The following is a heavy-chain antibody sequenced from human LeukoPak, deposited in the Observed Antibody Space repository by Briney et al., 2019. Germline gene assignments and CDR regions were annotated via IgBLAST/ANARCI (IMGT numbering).Heavy chain of an antibody. D-gene: IGHD3-22*01. CDR1: GGSISSSGYY. V-gene: IGHV4-39*07. CDR2: INHSGST. J-gene: IGHJ4*02. Sequence: SETLSLTCTVSGGSISSSGYYWSWIRQPPGKGLEWIGEINHSGSTNYNPSLKSRVTISVDTSKNQFSLKLSSVTAADTAVYYCAREGGSRYYDSSGSNFDYWGQGTLVTVSS. CDR3: AREGGSRYYDSSGSNFDY.